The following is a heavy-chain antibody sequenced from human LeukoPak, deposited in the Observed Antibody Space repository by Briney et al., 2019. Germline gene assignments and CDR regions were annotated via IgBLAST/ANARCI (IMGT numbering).Heavy chain of an antibody. D-gene: IGHD5-24*01. CDR3: AREMATLTPVFDY. Sequence: SVKVSCKASLGTFSRYAMSSVRQAPGQGLEWVGRIIPILGIANYAQKFQGRVTITADKSTSTAYMELSSLRSEDTAVYYCAREMATLTPVFDYWGQGTLVTVSS. V-gene: IGHV1-69*04. J-gene: IGHJ4*02. CDR1: LGTFSRYA. CDR2: IIPILGIA.